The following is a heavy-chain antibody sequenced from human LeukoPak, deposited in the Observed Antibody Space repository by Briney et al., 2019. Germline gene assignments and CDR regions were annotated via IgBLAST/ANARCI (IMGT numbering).Heavy chain of an antibody. CDR2: ISYDGSNR. CDR3: AKDGASIGLQFDY. J-gene: IGHJ4*02. CDR1: GFTFSSYG. V-gene: IGHV3-30*18. Sequence: PGRSLRLSCAASGFTFSSYGMHWVRQAPGKGLEWVAVISYDGSNRYYADSVKGRFTISRDNSKNTLYLQMNSLRAEDTAVYYCAKDGASIGLQFDYWGQGTLVTVSS. D-gene: IGHD2-15*01.